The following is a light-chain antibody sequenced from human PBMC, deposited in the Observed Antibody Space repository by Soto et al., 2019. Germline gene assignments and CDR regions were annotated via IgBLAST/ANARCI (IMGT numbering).Light chain of an antibody. V-gene: IGKV1-39*01. CDR1: HNINTY. CDR3: QLSDSSLT. Sequence: DIQMTQSPSSRSASVVDRVAITFRASHNINTYVNWYQQRPGKAPRLLIYAASSVQGGVPSRFSGSGSGTDFTLTISSLQPEDFAAYYCQLSDSSLTFGQGTRLEIK. J-gene: IGKJ5*01. CDR2: AAS.